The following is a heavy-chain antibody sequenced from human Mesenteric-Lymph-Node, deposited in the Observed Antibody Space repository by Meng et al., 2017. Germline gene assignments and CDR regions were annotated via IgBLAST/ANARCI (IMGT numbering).Heavy chain of an antibody. CDR3: ARDPRDPYFDY. D-gene: IGHD5-24*01. J-gene: IGHJ4*02. CDR1: GFSFSSYG. Sequence: GESLKISCAASGFSFSSYGMSWVRQAPGKGLEWVSSISSSSSYIYYADSVKGRFTISRDNAKNSLYLQMNSLRAEDTAVYYCARDPRDPYFDYWGQGTLVTVSS. CDR2: ISSSSSYI. V-gene: IGHV3-21*01.